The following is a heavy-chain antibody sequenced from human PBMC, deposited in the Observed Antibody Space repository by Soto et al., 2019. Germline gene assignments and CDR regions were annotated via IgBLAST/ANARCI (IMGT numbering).Heavy chain of an antibody. CDR1: GFTFSSYG. CDR2: ISYDGSNK. V-gene: IGHV3-30*18. Sequence: GGSLRLSCAASGFTFSSYGMHWVRQAPGKGLEWVAVISYDGSNKYYADSVKGRFTISRDNSKNTLYLQMNSLRAEDTAVYYCAKVRDSSSWGKYNWNDSPIDYWGQGTLVTVSS. J-gene: IGHJ4*02. D-gene: IGHD1-20*01. CDR3: AKVRDSSSWGKYNWNDSPIDY.